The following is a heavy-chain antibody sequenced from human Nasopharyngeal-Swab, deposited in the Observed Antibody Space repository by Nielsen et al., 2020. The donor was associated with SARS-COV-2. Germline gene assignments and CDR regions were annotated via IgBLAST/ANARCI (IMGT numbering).Heavy chain of an antibody. Sequence: WIRQPPGTGLEWVSAISGSGGSTYYADSVKGRFTISRDNSKNTLYLQMNSLRAEDTAVYYCANPYYYDSSGYDDYWGQGTLVTVSS. V-gene: IGHV3-23*01. J-gene: IGHJ4*02. CDR2: ISGSGGST. D-gene: IGHD3-22*01. CDR3: ANPYYYDSSGYDDY.